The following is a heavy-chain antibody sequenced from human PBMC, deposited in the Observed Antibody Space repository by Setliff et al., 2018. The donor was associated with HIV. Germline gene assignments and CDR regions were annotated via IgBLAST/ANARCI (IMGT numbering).Heavy chain of an antibody. CDR1: GYSISTSSW. V-gene: IGHV4-38-2*02. D-gene: IGHD3-22*01. Sequence: SETLSLTCTVSGYSISTSSWWGWVRQSPGRGLQWIGSIYHGGSVYYNPSLQSRVTISLDRSKNQFSLNMISVTAADSAVNYCASRVYYYDSNNFLREEGFDPWGQGTLVTVSS. J-gene: IGHJ5*02. CDR3: ASRVYYYDSNNFLREEGFDP. CDR2: IYHGGSV.